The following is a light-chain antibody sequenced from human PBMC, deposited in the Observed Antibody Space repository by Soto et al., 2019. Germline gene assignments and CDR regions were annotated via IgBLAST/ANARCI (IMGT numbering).Light chain of an antibody. CDR3: AAWDYSLSGPV. CDR1: NSHFGNHY. J-gene: IGLJ2*01. CDR2: SNN. V-gene: IGLV1-47*01. Sequence: QSVLTQPPSASGTPGQRVTICCSGSNSHFGNHYVYRYQQLPGAAPKLLVYSNNQRPSGVPDRFSGSMSGTSASLAISGLRSQYEADYYCAAWDYSLSGPVFGGGTKLTVL.